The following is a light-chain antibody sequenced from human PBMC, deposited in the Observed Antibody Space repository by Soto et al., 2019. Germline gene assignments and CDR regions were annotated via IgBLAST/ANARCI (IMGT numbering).Light chain of an antibody. CDR2: GNN. Sequence: VLTQPPSVSGAPGQRVTISCTGSSSDIGAGYDVHWYQQLPGTAPKLLIYGNNNRPSGVPDRFSGSKSGTSASLAITGLQAEDEADYYCQSYDTSLTGSYVFGTGTKVTVL. V-gene: IGLV1-40*01. J-gene: IGLJ1*01. CDR1: SSDIGAGYD. CDR3: QSYDTSLTGSYV.